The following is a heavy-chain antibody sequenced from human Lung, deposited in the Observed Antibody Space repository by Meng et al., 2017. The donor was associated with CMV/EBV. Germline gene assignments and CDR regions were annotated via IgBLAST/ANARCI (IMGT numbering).Heavy chain of an antibody. CDR2: INPNSGTT. J-gene: IGHJ6*02. CDR1: GYTFTSYY. CDR3: ARGSREWKTIFGVRGVRYGMDV. Sequence: SVXVSXXASGYTFTSYYMHWVRQAPGQGLEWMGWINPNSGTTSYAQKFQGRVTMTRNPSISTAYMELSRVRYDDTAVYYCARGSREWKTIFGVRGVRYGMDVWGQGTXVTVSS. V-gene: IGHV1-2*02. D-gene: IGHD3-3*01.